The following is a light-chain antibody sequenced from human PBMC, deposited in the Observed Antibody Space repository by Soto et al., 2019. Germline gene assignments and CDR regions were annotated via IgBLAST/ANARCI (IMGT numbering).Light chain of an antibody. Sequence: DIQITQSPSSLSASVGDRVTITCRASQSISSYLNWYQQKPGKAPKPLIYAASSLQSGVPSRFSGSGSGTDFTLTISSLQPEDFATYYCQQSYSTRWTFGQGTKVDIK. CDR3: QQSYSTRWT. V-gene: IGKV1-39*01. CDR1: QSISSY. CDR2: AAS. J-gene: IGKJ1*01.